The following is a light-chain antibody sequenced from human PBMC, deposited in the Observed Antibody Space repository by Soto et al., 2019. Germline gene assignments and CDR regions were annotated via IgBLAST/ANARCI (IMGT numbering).Light chain of an antibody. V-gene: IGLV1-40*01. CDR1: NSNLGAGYD. J-gene: IGLJ3*02. CDR2: GNR. CDR3: QAYDYSLTAFV. Sequence: QSVLTQPPSVSGAPGQRVTISCTGNNSNLGAGYDVHWYQQLPGAAPKLVVFGNRNRPSGVPERFSGSKSGTSASLAITGLQTEDEADYYCQAYDYSLTAFVFGGGTKVTVL.